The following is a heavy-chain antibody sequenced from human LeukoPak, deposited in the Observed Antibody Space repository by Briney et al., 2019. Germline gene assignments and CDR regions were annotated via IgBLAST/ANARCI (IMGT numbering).Heavy chain of an antibody. D-gene: IGHD4-11*01. V-gene: IGHV4-34*01. CDR1: GGSFSGYY. Sequence: SETLSLTCAVYGGSFSGYYWSWIRQPPGKGLEWIGEINHSGSTNYNPSLKSRVTISVDTSKNQFSLKLSSVTAADTAVYYCASYSDYGGYYYYYMDVWGKGTTVTVSS. CDR3: ASYSDYGGYYYYYMDV. CDR2: INHSGST. J-gene: IGHJ6*03.